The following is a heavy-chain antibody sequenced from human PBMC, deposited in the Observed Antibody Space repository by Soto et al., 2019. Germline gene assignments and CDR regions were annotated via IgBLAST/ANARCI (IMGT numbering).Heavy chain of an antibody. D-gene: IGHD6-6*01. CDR3: ARGARRSSSSHYYYGMDV. CDR1: GYTFTSYA. V-gene: IGHV1-3*01. Sequence: QVQLVQSGAEVKKPGASVKVSCKASGYTFTSYAMHWVRQAPGQRLEWMGWINAGNGNTKYSQKFQGRVTITRDTAASTTYMELNSLRSEDTAVDYCARGARRSSSSHYYYGMDVWGQGTTVSVSS. CDR2: INAGNGNT. J-gene: IGHJ6*01.